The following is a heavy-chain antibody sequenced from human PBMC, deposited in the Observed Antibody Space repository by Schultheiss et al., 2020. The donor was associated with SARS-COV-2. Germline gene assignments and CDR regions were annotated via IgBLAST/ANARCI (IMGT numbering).Heavy chain of an antibody. CDR1: GYTFNGYY. D-gene: IGHD3-22*01. V-gene: IGHV1-2*02. J-gene: IGHJ4*02. Sequence: ASVKVSCKAFGYTFNGYYMHWVRQAPGQGLEWMGWINPNSGGTNYAQKFQGRVIMTRDTSISTAYMELSRLKSDDTAVYYCARVPDSSGYWGWVEYWGQGTLVTVSS. CDR3: ARVPDSSGYWGWVEY. CDR2: INPNSGGT.